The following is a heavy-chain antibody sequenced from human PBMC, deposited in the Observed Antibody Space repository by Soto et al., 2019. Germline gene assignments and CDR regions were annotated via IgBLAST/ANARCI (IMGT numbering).Heavy chain of an antibody. J-gene: IGHJ3*02. CDR1: GYTFTSYG. V-gene: IGHV1-18*04. D-gene: IGHD2-21*01. CDR3: ARVGGGEIEAFDI. Sequence: QVQLVQSGAEVKKPGASVKVSCKASGYTFTSYGISWVRQSPGQGLEWMGWISAYNGNTNYAQKLQGRVTMTTETSTSTAYMAVRSLRSDDTAVYYCARVGGGEIEAFDIWGQGTMVTVSS. CDR2: ISAYNGNT.